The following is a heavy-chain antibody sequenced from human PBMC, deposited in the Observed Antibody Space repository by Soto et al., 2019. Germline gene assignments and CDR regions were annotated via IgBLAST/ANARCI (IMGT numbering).Heavy chain of an antibody. CDR2: ISGSGGST. CDR1: GFTFSSYA. Sequence: LRLSCAASGFTFSSYAMSWVRQAPGKGLEWVSAISGSGGSTYYADSVKGRFTISRDNSKNTLYLQMNSLRAEDTAVYYCAKDHGGSTMIVVVPTGAFDIWGQGTMVTVSS. D-gene: IGHD3-22*01. V-gene: IGHV3-23*01. J-gene: IGHJ3*02. CDR3: AKDHGGSTMIVVVPTGAFDI.